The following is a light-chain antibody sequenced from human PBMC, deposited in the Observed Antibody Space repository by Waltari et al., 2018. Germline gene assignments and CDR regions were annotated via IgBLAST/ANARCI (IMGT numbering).Light chain of an antibody. CDR3: QQYNSYSPSLT. V-gene: IGKV1-5*03. CDR1: QSISSW. J-gene: IGKJ4*01. CDR2: KAS. Sequence: DIQMTQSPSTLSASVGDRVTITCRASQSISSWLAWYQQKPGKAPKLLIYKASSLESGVPSRFSGSGSGTEFTLTISSLQPDDFATYYCQQYNSYSPSLTFGGGTKVGIK.